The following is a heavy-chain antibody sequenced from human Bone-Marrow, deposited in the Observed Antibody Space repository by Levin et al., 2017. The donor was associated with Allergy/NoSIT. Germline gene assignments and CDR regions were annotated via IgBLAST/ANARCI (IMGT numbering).Heavy chain of an antibody. V-gene: IGHV1-3*01. J-gene: IGHJ4*02. Sequence: GESLKISCKASGYTFTSYAMHWVRQAPGQRLEWMGWINAGNGNTKYSQKFQGRVTITRDTSASTAYMELSSLRSEDTAVYYCARVRELPYFDYWGQGTLVTVSS. D-gene: IGHD5-24*01. CDR3: ARVRELPYFDY. CDR2: INAGNGNT. CDR1: GYTFTSYA.